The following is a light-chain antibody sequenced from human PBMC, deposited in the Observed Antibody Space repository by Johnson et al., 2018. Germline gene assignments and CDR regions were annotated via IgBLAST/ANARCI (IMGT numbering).Light chain of an antibody. J-gene: IGLJ1*01. Sequence: QSVLTQPPSVSAAPGQKVTISCSGSSSNIGNNYVSWYQQLPGTAPKLLIYENNKRPSGIPDRFSGSKYGTSATLGITGLQTGDEADYYCGTWDSSLSAGNVFGTG. CDR3: GTWDSSLSAGNV. CDR2: ENN. V-gene: IGLV1-51*02. CDR1: SSNIGNNY.